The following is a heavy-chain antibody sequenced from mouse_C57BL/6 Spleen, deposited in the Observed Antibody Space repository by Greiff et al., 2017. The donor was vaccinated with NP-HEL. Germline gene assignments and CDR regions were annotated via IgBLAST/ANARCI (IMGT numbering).Heavy chain of an antibody. CDR2: ISSGSSTI. CDR1: GFTFSDYG. CDR3: ARRTTVVATDAMDY. V-gene: IGHV5-17*01. D-gene: IGHD1-1*01. J-gene: IGHJ4*01. Sequence: EVMLVESGGGLVKPGGSLKLSCAASGFTFSDYGMHWVRQAPEKGLEWVAYISSGSSTIYYADTVKGRFTISRDNAKNTLFLQMTSLRYEDTAMYYCARRTTVVATDAMDYWGQGTSVTVSS.